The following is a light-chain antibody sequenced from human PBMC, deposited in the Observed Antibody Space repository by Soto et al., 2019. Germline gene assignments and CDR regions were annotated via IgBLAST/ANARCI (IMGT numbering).Light chain of an antibody. CDR1: QSVSSSY. J-gene: IGKJ1*01. CDR2: GAS. Sequence: EIVLTQSPGTLSLSPGERATLSCRASQSVSSSYLAWYQQKPGQAPRLLIYGASSRATGIPDRFSGSGSGTDSTLTISRLEPEDFAVYYCQQYGSSLRTFGQGTKV. CDR3: QQYGSSLRT. V-gene: IGKV3-20*01.